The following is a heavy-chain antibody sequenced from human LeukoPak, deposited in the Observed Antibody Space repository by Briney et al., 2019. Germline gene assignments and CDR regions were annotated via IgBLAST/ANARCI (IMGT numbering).Heavy chain of an antibody. V-gene: IGHV3-23*01. CDR2: ISGSGGST. D-gene: IGHD2-2*01. J-gene: IGHJ3*02. Sequence: GGSLRLSCAASGFTFSSYSMNWVRQAPGKGLEWVSAISGSGGSTYYADSVKGRFTISRDNSKNTLYLQMNSLRAEDTAVYYCAKDRAPYCSSTSCSNAFDIWGQGTVVTVSS. CDR1: GFTFSSYS. CDR3: AKDRAPYCSSTSCSNAFDI.